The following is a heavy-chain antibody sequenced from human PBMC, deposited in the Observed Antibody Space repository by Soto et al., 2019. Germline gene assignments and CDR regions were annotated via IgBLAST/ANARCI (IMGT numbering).Heavy chain of an antibody. V-gene: IGHV3-23*01. J-gene: IGHJ6*03. CDR3: AKDLLGGYGPYYMDV. Sequence: LRLSCAASGFTFSSYAMSWVRQAPGKGLEWVSAISGSGGSTYYADSVKGRFTISRDNSKNTLYLQMNSLRAEDTAVYYCAKDLLGGYGPYYMDVWGKGTTVTVSS. CDR1: GFTFSSYA. CDR2: ISGSGGST. D-gene: IGHD5-12*01.